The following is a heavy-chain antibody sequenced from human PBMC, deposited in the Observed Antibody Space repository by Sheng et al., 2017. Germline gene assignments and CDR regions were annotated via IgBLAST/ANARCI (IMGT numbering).Heavy chain of an antibody. CDR1: GFTFSDYY. Sequence: QVQLVESGGGLVKPGGSLRLSCAASGFTFSDYYMSWIRQAPGKGLEWVSYISSSGSTIYYADSVKGRFTISRDNAKNSLYLQMNSLRAEDTAVYYCARHPEYDFWSGYSYYYYYMDVWGKGTTVTVSS. D-gene: IGHD3-3*01. CDR2: ISSSGSTI. CDR3: ARHPEYDFWSGYSYYYYYMDV. J-gene: IGHJ6*03. V-gene: IGHV3-11*04.